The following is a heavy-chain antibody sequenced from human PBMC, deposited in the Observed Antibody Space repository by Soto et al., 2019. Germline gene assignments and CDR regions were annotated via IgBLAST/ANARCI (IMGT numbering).Heavy chain of an antibody. Sequence: GASVKVSCQASGYTFTSYDINWVRQATGQGFEWMGWMNPNSGNTGYAQKFQGRVTMTRNTSISTAYMELSSLRSEDTAVYYCARVPEPHYDFWSGYYPYYYYGMDVWGQGTTVTVSS. V-gene: IGHV1-8*01. CDR3: ARVPEPHYDFWSGYYPYYYYGMDV. CDR1: GYTFTSYD. J-gene: IGHJ6*02. CDR2: MNPNSGNT. D-gene: IGHD3-3*01.